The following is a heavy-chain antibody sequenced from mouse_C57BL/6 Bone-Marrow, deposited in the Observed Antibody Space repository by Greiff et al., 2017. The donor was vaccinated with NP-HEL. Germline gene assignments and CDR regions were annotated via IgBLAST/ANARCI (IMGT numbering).Heavy chain of an antibody. V-gene: IGHV1-59*01. CDR2: IDPSDSYT. D-gene: IGHD2-10*02. J-gene: IGHJ4*01. CDR3: AKEYHDYCAMDY. Sequence: QVQLQQPGAELVRPGTSVKLSCKASGYTFTSYWMHWVKQRPGQGLEWIGVIDPSDSYTNYNQKFKGKATLTVDTSASTAYMQHSSLTTEDSAVYYCAKEYHDYCAMDYWGQGTSVTVSS. CDR1: GYTFTSYW.